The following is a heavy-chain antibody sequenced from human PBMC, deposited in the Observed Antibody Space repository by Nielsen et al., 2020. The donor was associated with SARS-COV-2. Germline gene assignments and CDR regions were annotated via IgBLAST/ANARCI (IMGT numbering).Heavy chain of an antibody. CDR1: GYTFTSFA. CDR3: AKPSIAARFGIVY. J-gene: IGHJ4*02. V-gene: IGHV1-3*01. CDR2: INAGNGNT. D-gene: IGHD6-6*01. Sequence: ASVKVSCKTSGYTFTSFAIHWVRQAPGQSLEWMGWINAGNGNTKYSQKFQGRVTMTRDTSANTAYMELSSLSSEDTAVYYCAKPSIAARFGIVYWGQGTLVTVSS.